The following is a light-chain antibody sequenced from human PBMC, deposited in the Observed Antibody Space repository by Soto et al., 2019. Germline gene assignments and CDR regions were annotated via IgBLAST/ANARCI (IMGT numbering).Light chain of an antibody. CDR2: ELS. Sequence: SVMTQPASVSGSPGQTVAISCTGTSREVSGYNYVSWHQQHPGKAPKVIFTELSNRPSGVSNRFSGSKSGNTASLTISALHSVVVVEYFCNSYTCSTSRPYGFGTGSKVTGL. J-gene: IGLJ1*01. CDR3: NSYTCSTSRPYG. CDR1: SREVSGYNY. V-gene: IGLV2-14*01.